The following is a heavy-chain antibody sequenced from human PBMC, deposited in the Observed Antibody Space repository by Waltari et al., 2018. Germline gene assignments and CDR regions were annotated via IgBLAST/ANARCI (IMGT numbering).Heavy chain of an antibody. CDR3: TRTTVTSPFDY. Sequence: VQLVESGGGCVQPGGSLQLSGAASGFTFSSSAKHWIRQASGKGLEWVGRIRSKANSYATAYAGSVKGRFTISRDDSKNTAYLQMNSLKTEDTAVYYCTRTTVTSPFDYWGQGTLVTVSS. V-gene: IGHV3-73*01. J-gene: IGHJ4*02. CDR2: IRSKANSYAT. D-gene: IGHD4-17*01. CDR1: GFTFSSSA.